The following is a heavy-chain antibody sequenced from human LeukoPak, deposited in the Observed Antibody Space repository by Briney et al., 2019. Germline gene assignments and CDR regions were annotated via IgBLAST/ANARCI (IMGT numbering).Heavy chain of an antibody. CDR1: GFTVSSNY. V-gene: IGHV3-53*01. D-gene: IGHD3-22*01. Sequence: GGSLRLSCAASGFTVSSNYMSWVRQAPGKGLEWVSLIYSGGSTYYGDSVKGRFTISRDISKNTLYLQMNSLRAEDTAVYYCASGYYDSSGYSVIDYWGQGTLVTVSS. CDR2: IYSGGST. J-gene: IGHJ4*02. CDR3: ASGYYDSSGYSVIDY.